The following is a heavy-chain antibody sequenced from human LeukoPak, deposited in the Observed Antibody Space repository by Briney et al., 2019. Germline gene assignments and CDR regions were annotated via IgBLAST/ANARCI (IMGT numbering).Heavy chain of an antibody. J-gene: IGHJ6*02. CDR3: ARDGYSSSWYGPDYYYGMDV. CDR2: FYKGDST. D-gene: IGHD6-13*01. CDR1: GFSVSNSY. Sequence: GGSLRLSCAASGFSVSNSYMYWVRQAPGKGLEWVSFFYKGDSTYYAESVRGRFTISRDNSKNSLYLQMNSLRAEDTAVYYCARDGYSSSWYGPDYYYGMDVWGQGTTVTVSS. V-gene: IGHV3-53*01.